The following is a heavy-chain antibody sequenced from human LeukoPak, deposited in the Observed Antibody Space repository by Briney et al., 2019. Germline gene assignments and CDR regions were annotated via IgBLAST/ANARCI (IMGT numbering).Heavy chain of an antibody. Sequence: PSETLSLTCTVSGGSISSGSYYWSWIRQPAGKGLEWIGRIYPSGSTNYNPSLKSRVTMSVDTSKNQFSLKLTSVTAADTAMYYCARERINHYYGSGSPDFDPWGQGTLVTVSS. CDR2: IYPSGST. J-gene: IGHJ5*02. CDR3: ARERINHYYGSGSPDFDP. CDR1: GGSISSGSYY. V-gene: IGHV4-61*02. D-gene: IGHD3-10*01.